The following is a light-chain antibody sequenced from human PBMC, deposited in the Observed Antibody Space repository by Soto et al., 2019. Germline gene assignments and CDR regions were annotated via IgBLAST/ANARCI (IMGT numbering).Light chain of an antibody. CDR1: RSIINW. V-gene: IGKV1-5*03. CDR2: KAS. J-gene: IGKJ1*01. CDR3: QQYSDHWT. Sequence: DIQMTQSPSTLSASLGDRVPITFRASRSIINWLAWYQQKSGKGPKLLIYKASNLQTGVPSRLSVSGYGTEFTLTISSLQPDDVATYYCQQYSDHWTFGQGTKVDI.